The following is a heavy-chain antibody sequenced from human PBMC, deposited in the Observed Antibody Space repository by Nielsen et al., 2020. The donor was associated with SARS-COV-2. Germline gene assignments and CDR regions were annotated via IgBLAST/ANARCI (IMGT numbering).Heavy chain of an antibody. CDR1: GFTFSSYW. V-gene: IGHV3-7*03. CDR2: IKQDGSEK. CDR3: ASGLWQMNFDY. Sequence: GESLKISCAASGFTFSSYWMSWVRQAPGKGLEWVANIKQDGSEKYYVDSVKGRFTISRDNAKNSLYLQMNSLRAEDTAVYYCASGLWQMNFDYWGQGTLVTVSS. D-gene: IGHD3-16*01. J-gene: IGHJ4*02.